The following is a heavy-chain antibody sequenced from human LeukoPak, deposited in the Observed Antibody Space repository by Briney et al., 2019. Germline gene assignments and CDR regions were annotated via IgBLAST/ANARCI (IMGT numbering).Heavy chain of an antibody. CDR3: ARLAAMVSYGMDV. J-gene: IGHJ6*02. D-gene: IGHD5-18*01. Sequence: SETLSLTCTVSGGSISSSSYYWGWIRQPPGKGLEWIGSIYYSGSTCYNPSLKSRVTISVDTSKNQFSLKLSSVTAADTAVYYCARLAAMVSYGMDVWGQGTTVTVSS. V-gene: IGHV4-39*01. CDR2: IYYSGST. CDR1: GGSISSSSYY.